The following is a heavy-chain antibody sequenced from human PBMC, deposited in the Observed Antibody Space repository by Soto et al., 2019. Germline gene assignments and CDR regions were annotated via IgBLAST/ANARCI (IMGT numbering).Heavy chain of an antibody. D-gene: IGHD6-13*01. Sequence: GESLKISCKGSGYSFTGYWIGWVRQMPGKGLEWMGIIYPGDSDTRYSPSFQGQVTISADKSISTAYLQWSSLKASDTAMYYCARTSAAGKYYYGMDVWGQGTTVTVS. CDR1: GYSFTGYW. CDR3: ARTSAAGKYYYGMDV. V-gene: IGHV5-51*01. CDR2: IYPGDSDT. J-gene: IGHJ6*02.